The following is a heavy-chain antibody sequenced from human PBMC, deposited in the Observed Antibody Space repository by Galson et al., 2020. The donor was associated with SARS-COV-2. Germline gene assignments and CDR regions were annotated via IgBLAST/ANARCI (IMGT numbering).Heavy chain of an antibody. CDR3: ARDLGRYEVDYGDYGNWFDP. CDR1: GYIFTNYG. Sequence: ASVKVSCKASGYIFTNYGISWVRQAPGQGLEWMGWNSTYNGNTNYAQNLQGRVTMTTDTSTSTAYMELRSLRSDDTAVFYCARDLGRYEVDYGDYGNWFDPWCQGTLVTVSS. D-gene: IGHD4-17*01. V-gene: IGHV1-18*01. J-gene: IGHJ5*02. CDR2: NSTYNGNT.